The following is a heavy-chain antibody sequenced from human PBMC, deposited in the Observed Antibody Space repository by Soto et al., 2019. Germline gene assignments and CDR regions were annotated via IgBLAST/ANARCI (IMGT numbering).Heavy chain of an antibody. J-gene: IGHJ4*02. CDR1: GFIFNNYA. V-gene: IGHV1-18*04. Sequence: ASVRVSCKASGFIFNNYAISWVRQAPGQGLEWTGWISANSGNTNYAQKLQGRVTMTTDTSTSTAYMELRSLKSDDTAVYYCATAGNYDSSGRDFWGQGTLVTVSS. CDR2: ISANSGNT. D-gene: IGHD3-22*01. CDR3: ATAGNYDSSGRDF.